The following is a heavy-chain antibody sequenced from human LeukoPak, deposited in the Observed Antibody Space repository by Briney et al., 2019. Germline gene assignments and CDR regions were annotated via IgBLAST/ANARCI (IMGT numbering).Heavy chain of an antibody. D-gene: IGHD3-10*01. Sequence: SVKVSCKASGGTFSSYAISWVRQAPGQGLEWMGGIIPIFGTANYAQKFQGRVTITADESTSTAYMELSRLRSDDTAVYYCARLLMVRGVAHFDYWGQGTLVTVSS. J-gene: IGHJ4*02. CDR1: GGTFSSYA. CDR3: ARLLMVRGVAHFDY. CDR2: IIPIFGTA. V-gene: IGHV1-69*01.